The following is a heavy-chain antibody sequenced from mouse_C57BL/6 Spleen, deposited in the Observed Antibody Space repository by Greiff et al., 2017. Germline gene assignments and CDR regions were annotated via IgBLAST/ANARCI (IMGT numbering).Heavy chain of an antibody. CDR1: GYTFTSYW. V-gene: IGHV1-69*01. CDR3: ARDYVNYAMDY. D-gene: IGHD1-1*01. J-gene: IGHJ4*01. Sequence: QVQLQQPGAELVMPGGSVKLSCKASGYTFTSYWMHWVKQRPGQGLEWIGEIDPSDSYTNYNQKFKGKSTLTVDKSSSTAYMQLSSLTSEDSAVYYCARDYVNYAMDYWGQGTSVTVSS. CDR2: IDPSDSYT.